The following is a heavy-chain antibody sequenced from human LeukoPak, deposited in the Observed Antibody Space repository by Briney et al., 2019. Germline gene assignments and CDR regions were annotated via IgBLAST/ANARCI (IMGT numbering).Heavy chain of an antibody. J-gene: IGHJ5*02. V-gene: IGHV5-51*01. CDR1: GYSLTSYW. D-gene: IGHD3-10*01. CDR2: IYPGDSDT. Sequence: GESLKISCKGSGYSLTSYWIGWVRQMPGKGLEWMGIIYPGDSDTRYSPSFQGQVTISADKSISTAYLQWSSLKASDTAMYYCARAFYGSGNEGWFDPWGQGTLVTVSS. CDR3: ARAFYGSGNEGWFDP.